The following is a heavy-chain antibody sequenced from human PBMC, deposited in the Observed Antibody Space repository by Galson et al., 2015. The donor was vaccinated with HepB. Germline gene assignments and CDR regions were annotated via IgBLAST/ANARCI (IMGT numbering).Heavy chain of an antibody. CDR2: ISAYNGNT. CDR1: GYTFTSYG. Sequence: SVKVSCKASGYTFTSYGISWVRQAPGQGLEWMGWISAYNGNTNYAQKLQGRVTMTTDTSTSTAYMELRSLRSDDTAVYYCARDLYCSSTSCYEYYYGMDVWGQGTTVTASS. CDR3: ARDLYCSSTSCYEYYYGMDV. J-gene: IGHJ6*02. D-gene: IGHD2-2*01. V-gene: IGHV1-18*01.